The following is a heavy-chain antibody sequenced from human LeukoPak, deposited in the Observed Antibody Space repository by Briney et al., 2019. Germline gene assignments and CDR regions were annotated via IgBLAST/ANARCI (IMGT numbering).Heavy chain of an antibody. J-gene: IGHJ5*02. V-gene: IGHV4-39*01. CDR1: GGSISSSSYY. Sequence: TSETLSLTCTVSGGSISSSSYYWGWIRQPPGKGLEWIGSIYYRGSTYYNPSLKSRVTISVDTSKNQFSLKLSSVTAADTAVYYCASTGDSSGYYLGGWFDPWGQGTLVTVSS. CDR3: ASTGDSSGYYLGGWFDP. CDR2: IYYRGST. D-gene: IGHD3-22*01.